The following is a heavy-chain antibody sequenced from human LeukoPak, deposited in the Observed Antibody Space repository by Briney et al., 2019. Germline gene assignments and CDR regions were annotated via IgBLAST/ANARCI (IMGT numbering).Heavy chain of an antibody. V-gene: IGHV3-21*06. CDR1: GFTFSNYG. J-gene: IGHJ3*02. CDR2: TDTSGRYV. D-gene: IGHD3-10*01. Sequence: PGGSLRLSCAASGFTFSNYGMNWVGPAPGKGLEWVSFTDTSGRYVYYGDSVKGRFTISIDNAKNLLFRQMNGPTAEDTALYYCARGRSITLLRGVAMSDGFDIWGQGAMVAVSS. CDR3: ARGRSITLLRGVAMSDGFDI.